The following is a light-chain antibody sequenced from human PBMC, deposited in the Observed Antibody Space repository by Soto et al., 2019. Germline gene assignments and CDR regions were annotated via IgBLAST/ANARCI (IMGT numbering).Light chain of an antibody. CDR2: GAF. CDR1: QSINSN. Sequence: EVLMTQSPATLSVSPGARATLSCRASQSINSNLAWYQQQHGQAPRLLIYGAFTRATAVPDRFSVIVSGTDGTITIPSLQSDDGEVYVGQQYSDWPITFGQGTRLEIK. J-gene: IGKJ5*01. CDR3: QQYSDWPIT. V-gene: IGKV3-15*01.